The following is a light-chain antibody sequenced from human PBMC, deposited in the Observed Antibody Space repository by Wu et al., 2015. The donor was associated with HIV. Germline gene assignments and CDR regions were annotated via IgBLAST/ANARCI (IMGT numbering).Light chain of an antibody. CDR3: QQAESFPPT. CDR2: SAS. Sequence: MTQSPSSVSASVGDKITIVCRASQDVSTSLAWYQQKPGKAPRLLVYSASTLTSGVPSRFSGTGSGTEFSLTISSLQIDDYGVYFCQQAESFPPTFGRGPGW. CDR1: QDVSTS. J-gene: IGKJ4*01. V-gene: IGKV1-12*01.